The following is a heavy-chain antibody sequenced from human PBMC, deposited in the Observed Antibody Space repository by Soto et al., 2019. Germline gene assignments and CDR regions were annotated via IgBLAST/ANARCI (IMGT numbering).Heavy chain of an antibody. Sequence: QVQLVQSGAEVKKPWASVKVSCKTSGYTFTNYNINWVRQATGQGLEWMGWMNPNSGNTGYAQKFQVRVTMTRNTSITTAYMELSSLRSGDTAVYYCARAEPYSTSSPFDYWGQGTLVTVSS. CDR3: ARAEPYSTSSPFDY. J-gene: IGHJ4*02. D-gene: IGHD6-6*01. CDR2: MNPNSGNT. V-gene: IGHV1-8*01. CDR1: GYTFTNYN.